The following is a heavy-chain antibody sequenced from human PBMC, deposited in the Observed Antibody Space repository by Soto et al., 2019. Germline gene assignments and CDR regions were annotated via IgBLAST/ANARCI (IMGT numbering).Heavy chain of an antibody. J-gene: IGHJ4*02. CDR1: GGTFSSHA. V-gene: IGHV1-69*13. CDR2: IIPMFATP. CDR3: ARQFDYDSSGHYYAY. Sequence: SVKVSCKASGGTFSSHAISWVRQAPGQGLEWMGGIIPMFATPNYAEKFQGRLSITADESTTTVYMQLSSLRSRDTAVYYCARQFDYDSSGHYYAYWGQGTLVTVSS. D-gene: IGHD3-22*01.